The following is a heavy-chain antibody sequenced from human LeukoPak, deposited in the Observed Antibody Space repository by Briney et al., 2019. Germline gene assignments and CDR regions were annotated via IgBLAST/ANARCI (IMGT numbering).Heavy chain of an antibody. CDR3: ARAPPIRFLEWLGVPPLRGPPSGLYDY. D-gene: IGHD3-3*01. CDR2: IYPGDSDT. V-gene: IGHV5-51*01. J-gene: IGHJ4*02. Sequence: GESLKISCKGSGYSFTSYWIGWVRQMPGKGLEWMGIIYPGDSDTRYSPSFQGQVTISADKSISTAYLQWSSLKASDTAMYYCARAPPIRFLEWLGVPPLRGPPSGLYDYWGQGTLVTVSS. CDR1: GYSFTSYW.